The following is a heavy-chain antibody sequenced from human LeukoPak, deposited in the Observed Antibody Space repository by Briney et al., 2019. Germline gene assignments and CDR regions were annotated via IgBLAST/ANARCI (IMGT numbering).Heavy chain of an antibody. CDR2: IKQDGSEK. D-gene: IGHD3-22*01. V-gene: IGHV3-7*01. CDR3: AREKYYDSSGYPVALDY. Sequence: GGSLRLSCAASGFKFSVYSMSWVRQALGKGLEWVANIKQDGSEKYHVDSVKGRFTISRDNAKNSLYLQMNSLRAEDTAVYYCAREKYYDSSGYPVALDYWGQGTLVTVPS. CDR1: GFKFSVYS. J-gene: IGHJ4*02.